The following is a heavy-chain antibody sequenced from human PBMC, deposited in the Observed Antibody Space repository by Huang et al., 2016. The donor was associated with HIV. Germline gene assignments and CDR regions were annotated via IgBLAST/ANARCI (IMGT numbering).Heavy chain of an antibody. V-gene: IGHV4-39*01. D-gene: IGHD2-2*01. CDR3: ARHMDCSSSSCLAGGHERGPFDM. J-gene: IGHJ3*02. Sequence: QLQLQESGPGLVKPSESLSLTCSVSGGSISSSSYYWGWIRQPPGKGLEWIGSIYYSGSTYDNPALKRRVTISVDTSKNQFSLRLSSVTAADTSVYYCARHMDCSSSSCLAGGHERGPFDMWGQGTMVTVSS. CDR2: IYYSGST. CDR1: GGSISSSSYY.